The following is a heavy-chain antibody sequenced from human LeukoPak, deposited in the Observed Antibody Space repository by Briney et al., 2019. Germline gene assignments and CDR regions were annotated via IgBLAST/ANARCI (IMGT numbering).Heavy chain of an antibody. V-gene: IGHV1-2*02. J-gene: IGHJ4*02. CDR1: GYTFTGYY. CDR2: INPNSGGT. D-gene: IGHD3-10*01. Sequence: GASVKVSCKASGYTFTGYYMHWVRQAPGQGLEWMGWINPNSGGTNYAQKFQGRVTMTRDTSISTAYMELSRLRSDDTAVYYCARSHYYGSGRAPLDYWGQGTLVTVSS. CDR3: ARSHYYGSGRAPLDY.